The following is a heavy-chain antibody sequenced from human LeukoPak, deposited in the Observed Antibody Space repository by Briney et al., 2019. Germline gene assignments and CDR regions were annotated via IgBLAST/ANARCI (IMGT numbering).Heavy chain of an antibody. CDR1: GYTFTSYG. V-gene: IGHV1-18*01. J-gene: IGHJ4*01. Sequence: ASVKVSCKASGYTFTSYGISWVRQAPGQGLEWMGWISAYNGNTNYAQKLQGRVTMTTDTSTSTACMELRSLRSDDTAVYYCARAPPTTVTTGFLWGQGTLVTVSS. D-gene: IGHD4-11*01. CDR3: ARAPPTTVTTGFL. CDR2: ISAYNGNT.